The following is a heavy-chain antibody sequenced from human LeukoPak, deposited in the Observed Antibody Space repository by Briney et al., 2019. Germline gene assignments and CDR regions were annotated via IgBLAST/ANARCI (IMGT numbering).Heavy chain of an antibody. CDR2: ISWNSGRI. V-gene: IGHV3-9*01. Sequence: PGRSLRLSCAASGFTFDDFAMNWVRQAPGKGLEWVAGISWNSGRIDYADSVKGRFAISRDNARNSLYLEVNSLRVEDTALYYCAKDFRGYVYSPFDSWGQGTLVSVSS. J-gene: IGHJ4*02. CDR3: AKDFRGYVYSPFDS. CDR1: GFTFDDFA. D-gene: IGHD5-18*01.